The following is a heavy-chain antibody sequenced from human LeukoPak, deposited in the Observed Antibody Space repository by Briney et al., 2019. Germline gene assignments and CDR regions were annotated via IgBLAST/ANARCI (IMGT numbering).Heavy chain of an antibody. J-gene: IGHJ4*02. Sequence: ASVKVSCKASGGTFSSYAISWVRQAPGQGLEWMGWINPNSGGTNYAQKFQGRVTMTRDTSIGTAYMELSRLRSDDTAVYYCERGSRIVGATEIFDYWGQGTLVTVSS. CDR3: ERGSRIVGATEIFDY. D-gene: IGHD1-26*01. CDR1: GGTFSSYA. CDR2: INPNSGGT. V-gene: IGHV1-2*02.